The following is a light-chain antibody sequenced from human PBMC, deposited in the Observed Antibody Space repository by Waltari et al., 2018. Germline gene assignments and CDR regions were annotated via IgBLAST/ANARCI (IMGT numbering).Light chain of an antibody. Sequence: DIVLTQSPDSLAVSLGERATLNCKSSQSVLFNSDSKNYLAWYQQKPGQPPTLLIYWASTRESGVPDRFNGSGSVTDFSLTISSLQAEDAAVYYCNQYYSTPQTFGQGTKVEVK. V-gene: IGKV4-1*01. J-gene: IGKJ1*01. CDR1: QSVLFNSDSKNY. CDR3: NQYYSTPQT. CDR2: WAS.